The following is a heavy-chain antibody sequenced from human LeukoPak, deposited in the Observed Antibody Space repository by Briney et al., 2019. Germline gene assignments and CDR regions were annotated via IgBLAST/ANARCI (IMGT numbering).Heavy chain of an antibody. Sequence: GGSLTLSCAASGFNFRSDWMNWVRQAPGKGLEWVANINQDGSTKNYVDSVRGRFTISRDNAKNSLYLQMNSLRAEDTAVYYCARDSKPNSWIFGVVNSAGDYWGQGTLVTVSS. CDR1: GFNFRSDW. V-gene: IGHV3-7*01. D-gene: IGHD3-3*01. J-gene: IGHJ4*02. CDR2: INQDGSTK. CDR3: ARDSKPNSWIFGVVNSAGDY.